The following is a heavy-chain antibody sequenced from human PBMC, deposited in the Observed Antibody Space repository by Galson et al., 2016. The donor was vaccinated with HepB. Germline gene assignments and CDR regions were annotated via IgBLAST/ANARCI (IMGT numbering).Heavy chain of an antibody. CDR2: ISDHGKVT. J-gene: IGHJ3*02. V-gene: IGHV3-30*18. CDR3: AEEADIVSRWSEAFDI. CDR1: GFIFSQYG. D-gene: IGHD2-15*01. Sequence: SLRLSCAASGFIFSQYGMHWVRQAPGKGPEWVAVISDHGKVTYYGDSVKGRFTISRDNSKNTLDLQMNNLRAEDTAVYFCAEEADIVSRWSEAFDIWGQGTLVTVSP.